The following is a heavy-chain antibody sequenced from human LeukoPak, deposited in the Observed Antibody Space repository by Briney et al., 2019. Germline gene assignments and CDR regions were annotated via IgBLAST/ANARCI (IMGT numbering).Heavy chain of an antibody. CDR3: AKRFTYSSTWYYFEY. J-gene: IGHJ4*02. D-gene: IGHD6-13*01. V-gene: IGHV3-30*18. CDR2: ISYDGSDI. CDR1: GFTFSSYA. Sequence: PGRSLRLSCAASGFTFSSYAMHWVRQAPGKGLEWVAVISYDGSDIYYADSVKGRFTISRDNSKNTLYLQLNSLRAEDTAIYYCAKRFTYSSTWYYFEYWGKGTLVTVSS.